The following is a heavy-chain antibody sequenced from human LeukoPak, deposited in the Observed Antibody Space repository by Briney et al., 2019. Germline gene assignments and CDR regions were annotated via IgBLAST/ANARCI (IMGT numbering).Heavy chain of an antibody. Sequence: SEALSLTCTVSGGSISSYYWSWIRQPPGKGLEWIGYIYYSGSTNYNPSLKSQVTISVDTSKNQFSLKLSSVTAADTAVYYCARGSLAGAYCGGDCFPLFDYWGQGTLVTVSS. CDR1: GGSISSYY. D-gene: IGHD2-21*02. CDR3: ARGSLAGAYCGGDCFPLFDY. V-gene: IGHV4-59*12. CDR2: IYYSGST. J-gene: IGHJ4*02.